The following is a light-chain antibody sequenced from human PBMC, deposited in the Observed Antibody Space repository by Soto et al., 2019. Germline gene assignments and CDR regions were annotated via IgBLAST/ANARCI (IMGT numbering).Light chain of an antibody. CDR1: QSISSY. CDR3: QQRKNWPPIT. Sequence: EIVLTQSPATLSLSPGERATLSCRASQSISSYSAWYQQKPGQAPRLLMYDASNRATGIPARFSGSGSGTDFTLTISSLEPEDFAVYYCQQRKNWPPITFGQGTRLEIK. CDR2: DAS. J-gene: IGKJ5*01. V-gene: IGKV3-11*01.